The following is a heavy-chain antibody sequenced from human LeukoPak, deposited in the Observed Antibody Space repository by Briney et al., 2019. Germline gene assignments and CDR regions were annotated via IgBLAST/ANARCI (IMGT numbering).Heavy chain of an antibody. Sequence: SETLSLTCAVSGGPFSGYFWSWIRQSSGKGLEWIGEIHNSGTTNYNPSLNSRVTISEDTSKNQFYLNLSSVTAADTAVYYCARRYYYNLGSFPFDFWAQGTLVTVSS. V-gene: IGHV4-34*01. J-gene: IGHJ4*02. CDR1: GGPFSGYF. CDR2: IHNSGTT. D-gene: IGHD3-10*01. CDR3: ARRYYYNLGSFPFDF.